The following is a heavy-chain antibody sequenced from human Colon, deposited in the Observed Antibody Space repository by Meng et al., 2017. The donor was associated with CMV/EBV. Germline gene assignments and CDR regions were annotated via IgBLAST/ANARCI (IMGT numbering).Heavy chain of an antibody. CDR2: ISSDQSTI. V-gene: IGHV3-48*01. Sequence: GESLKISCSTSGFTFSVYGMAWVRQAPGKGLEWVAYISSDQSTIYHADSVKGRFTISRDKTGTSLYLQMNSLRAEDSAVYYCARAARDRIHYYGSGSYFASWGQGTLVTVSS. CDR3: ARAARDRIHYYGSGSYFAS. J-gene: IGHJ4*02. D-gene: IGHD3-10*01. CDR1: GFTFSVYG.